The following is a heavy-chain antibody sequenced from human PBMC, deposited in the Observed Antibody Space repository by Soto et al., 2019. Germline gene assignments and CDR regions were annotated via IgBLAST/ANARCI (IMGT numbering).Heavy chain of an antibody. V-gene: IGHV5-51*01. CDR1: GYSFTSYW. J-gene: IGHJ3*02. D-gene: IGHD6-6*01. CDR3: ARLVSSSSNTDMACAI. CDR2: IYPGDSDT. Sequence: PGESLKISCKGSGYSFTSYWNGWVRQMPGKGLEWMGIIYPGDSDTRYSPSFQGQVTISADKSISTAYLQWSSLKASDTAMYYCARLVSSSSNTDMACAIWGQGTMVTVSS.